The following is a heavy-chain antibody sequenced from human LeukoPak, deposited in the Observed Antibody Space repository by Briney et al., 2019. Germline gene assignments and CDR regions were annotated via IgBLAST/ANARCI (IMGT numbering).Heavy chain of an antibody. CDR2: IYYSGST. J-gene: IGHJ4*02. CDR1: GGSISSSSYY. D-gene: IGHD1-26*01. Sequence: SETPSLTCTVSGGSISSSSYYWGWIRQPPGKGLEWIGSIYYSGSTYYNPSLESRVTISVDTSKNQFSLKLSSVTAADTAVYYCARRIVGAPDYWGQGTLVTVSS. CDR3: ARRIVGAPDY. V-gene: IGHV4-39*07.